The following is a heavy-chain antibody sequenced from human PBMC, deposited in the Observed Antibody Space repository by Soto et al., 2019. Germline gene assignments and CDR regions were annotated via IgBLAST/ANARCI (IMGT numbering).Heavy chain of an antibody. CDR1: GGSISSGGYS. CDR3: ARGKYYDSSGYFDY. Sequence: SETLSLTCAVSGGSISSGGYSWSWIRQPPGKGLEWIGEINHSGSTNYNPSLKSRVTISVDTSKNQFSLKLSSVTAADTAVYYFARGKYYDSSGYFDYWGQGTLVTVSS. D-gene: IGHD3-22*01. V-gene: IGHV4-34*01. CDR2: INHSGST. J-gene: IGHJ4*02.